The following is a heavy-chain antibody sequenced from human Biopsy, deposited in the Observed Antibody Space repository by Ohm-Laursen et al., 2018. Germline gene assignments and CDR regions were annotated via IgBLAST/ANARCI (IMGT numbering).Heavy chain of an antibody. D-gene: IGHD2-15*01. V-gene: IGHV4-39*01. CDR3: ARMDCSGGSCHYYSYGMDV. Sequence: SEPLSLTCTVSGGSISNNNYYWGWIRQPPGKGLEWIGSIFYRGSTHYKPSPKSRVNISVDTSKNQFSLKLNSVTAADTAVYYCARMDCSGGSCHYYSYGMDVWGQGTTVTVSS. CDR1: GGSISNNNYY. J-gene: IGHJ6*02. CDR2: IFYRGST.